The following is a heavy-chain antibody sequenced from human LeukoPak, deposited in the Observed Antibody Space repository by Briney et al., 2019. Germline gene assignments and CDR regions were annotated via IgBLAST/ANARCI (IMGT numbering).Heavy chain of an antibody. CDR3: ARDSRYYDFWSGYSGYYYYYYGMDV. D-gene: IGHD3-3*01. J-gene: IGHJ6*02. V-gene: IGHV1-69*13. Sequence: ASVKVSCKASGGTFSSYAISWVRQAPGQGLEWMGGIIPIFGTANYAQKLQGRVTITADESTSTAYMELSSLRSEDAAVYYCARDSRYYDFWSGYSGYYYYYYGMDVWGQGTTVTVSS. CDR1: GGTFSSYA. CDR2: IIPIFGTA.